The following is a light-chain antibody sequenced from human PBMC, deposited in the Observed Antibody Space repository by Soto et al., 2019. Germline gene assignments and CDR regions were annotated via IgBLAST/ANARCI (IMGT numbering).Light chain of an antibody. CDR2: DVT. CDR1: SSDIGDYSY. V-gene: IGLV2-14*01. Sequence: QSALTQPASVYGSPGQSITISCTGASSDIGDYSYVAWYQQHPGKAPKLMIYDVTYRPSGVSNRFSGSKSGNTASLTISGLQAEDEADYYCSSYTSSTTVVFGGGTKLTVL. CDR3: SSYTSSTTVV. J-gene: IGLJ2*01.